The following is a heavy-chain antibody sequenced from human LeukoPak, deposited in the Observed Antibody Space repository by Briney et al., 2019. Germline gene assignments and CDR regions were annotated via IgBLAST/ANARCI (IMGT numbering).Heavy chain of an antibody. V-gene: IGHV3-11*01. CDR2: ISSRGSTI. Sequence: VGSLRLSPASSGCTSCESYMSWILEVPGKRLEWISYISSRGSTIYYADSVNGRFTITNDNAKNLQYLQMNSLPAEDTAGYYCAKEGGNWGEGYFDYWGQGTMVTVSS. CDR1: GCTSCESY. J-gene: IGHJ4*02. CDR3: AKEGGNWGEGYFDY. D-gene: IGHD7-27*01.